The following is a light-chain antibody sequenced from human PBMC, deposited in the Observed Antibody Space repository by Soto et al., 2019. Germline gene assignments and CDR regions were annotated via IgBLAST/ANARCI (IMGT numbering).Light chain of an antibody. CDR3: SSYTSSSTPYV. CDR2: DVS. Sequence: QSALTQPASVSGSPGQSITISCTGTSRDVDDYNYVSWYQQHPGKAPKLMIYDVSNRPSGVSNRFSGSKSGNTASLTISGLQAEDEADYYCSSYTSSSTPYVFGTGTKLTVL. J-gene: IGLJ1*01. CDR1: SRDVDDYNY. V-gene: IGLV2-14*01.